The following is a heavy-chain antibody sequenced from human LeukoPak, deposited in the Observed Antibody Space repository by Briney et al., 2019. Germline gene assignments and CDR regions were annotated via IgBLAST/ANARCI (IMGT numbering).Heavy chain of an antibody. J-gene: IGHJ4*02. CDR2: IIPILGIA. Sequence: AVKVSCKASGGTFSSYTISWVRQAPGQGLEWMGRIIPILGIANYAQKFQGRVTITADKSTSTAYMELSSLRSEDTAVYYCASPRPAAAYYYFDYWGQGTLVTVSS. CDR3: ASPRPAAAYYYFDY. V-gene: IGHV1-69*02. D-gene: IGHD6-13*01. CDR1: GGTFSSYT.